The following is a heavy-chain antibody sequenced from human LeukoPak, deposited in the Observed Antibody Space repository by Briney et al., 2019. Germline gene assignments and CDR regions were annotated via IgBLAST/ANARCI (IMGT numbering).Heavy chain of an antibody. Sequence: GGSLRLSCAASGFTFSDYYMSWIRQAPGKGPEWVSYISTSATTIYFADSVKGRFTISRDDAKNSLYLQMNSLRAEDTAVYYCAARSVASNPEAYWGQGALLTVSS. CDR1: GFTFSDYY. D-gene: IGHD5-24*01. J-gene: IGHJ4*02. CDR3: AARSVASNPEAY. CDR2: ISTSATTI. V-gene: IGHV3-11*01.